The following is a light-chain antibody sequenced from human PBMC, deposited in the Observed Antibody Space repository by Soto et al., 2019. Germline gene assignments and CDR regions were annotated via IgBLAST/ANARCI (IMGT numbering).Light chain of an antibody. Sequence: EIVLTQSPGTLSLSPGERATLSCRASQSVSSSYLAWYQQKPGQAPRLLIYGASSRATGIPDRFSGSGSGTDFTLTISILEPEDFAVYYCQQYGSSGTFGQGTKV. CDR2: GAS. CDR1: QSVSSSY. CDR3: QQYGSSGT. J-gene: IGKJ1*01. V-gene: IGKV3-20*01.